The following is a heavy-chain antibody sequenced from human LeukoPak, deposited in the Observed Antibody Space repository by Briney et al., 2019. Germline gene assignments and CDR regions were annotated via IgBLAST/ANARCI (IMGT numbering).Heavy chain of an antibody. Sequence: TGGSLRLSCAASGFTFSSYWMSWVRQAQGKGREWVANIKQDGSEKYYVDSVKGRFTISRDNAKNSLYLQMNSLRAEDTAVYYCARGLARGARGYSYGYFYWGQGTLVTVSS. CDR3: ARGLARGARGYSYGYFY. J-gene: IGHJ4*02. CDR1: GFTFSSYW. D-gene: IGHD5-18*01. CDR2: IKQDGSEK. V-gene: IGHV3-7*01.